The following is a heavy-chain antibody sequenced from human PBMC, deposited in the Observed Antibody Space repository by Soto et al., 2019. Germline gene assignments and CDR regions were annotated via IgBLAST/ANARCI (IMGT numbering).Heavy chain of an antibody. Sequence: QVQLVQSGAEVKKPGASLKVSCKASGYTFTTYGLSWVRQAPGQGLEWMGWISVYNGNTHYARAFEGRVTMTTDTSKSTAYMELRSLRSDDTAVYYCARDREAARPGWFDPWGQGTLVTVSS. CDR3: ARDREAARPGWFDP. CDR1: GYTFTTYG. D-gene: IGHD6-6*01. V-gene: IGHV1-18*04. J-gene: IGHJ5*02. CDR2: ISVYNGNT.